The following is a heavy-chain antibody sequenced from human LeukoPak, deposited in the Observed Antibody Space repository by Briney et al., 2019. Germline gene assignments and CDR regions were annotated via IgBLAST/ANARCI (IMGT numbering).Heavy chain of an antibody. D-gene: IGHD6-13*01. CDR1: GFTFSSYG. CDR2: ISYDGSNK. CDR3: AKDPGEQQLVDLEYYFDY. Sequence: GGSLRLSCTASGFTFSSYGMHWVRQAPGKGLEWVAVISYDGSNKYYADSVKGRFTISRDNSKNTLYLQMSSLRAEDTAVYYCAKDPGEQQLVDLEYYFDYWGQGTLVAVSS. J-gene: IGHJ4*02. V-gene: IGHV3-30*18.